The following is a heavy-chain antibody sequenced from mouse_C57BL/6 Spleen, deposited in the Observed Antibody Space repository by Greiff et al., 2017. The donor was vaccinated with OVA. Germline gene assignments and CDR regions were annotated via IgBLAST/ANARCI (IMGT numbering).Heavy chain of an antibody. CDR2: ISGGGGNT. V-gene: IGHV5-9*01. CDR3: ARQDYYGSSYLFDY. D-gene: IGHD1-1*01. Sequence: EVKVVESGGGLVKPGGSLKLSCAASGFTFSSYTMSWVRQTPEKRLEWVATISGGGGNTYYPDSVKGRFTISRDNAKNTLYLQMSSLRSEDTALYYCARQDYYGSSYLFDYWGQGTTLTVSS. J-gene: IGHJ2*01. CDR1: GFTFSSYT.